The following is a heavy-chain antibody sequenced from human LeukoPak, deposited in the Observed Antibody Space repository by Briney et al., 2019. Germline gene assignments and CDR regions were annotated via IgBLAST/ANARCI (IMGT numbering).Heavy chain of an antibody. Sequence: SETLSLTCTVSGGSISSSSYYWGWIRQPPGKGLEWIGSIYYSGSTYYNPSLKSRVTISVDTSKNQFSLKLSSVTAADTAVYYCARSDSSGYYRFWDYWGQGTLVTVSS. D-gene: IGHD3-22*01. J-gene: IGHJ4*02. V-gene: IGHV4-39*01. CDR2: IYYSGST. CDR3: ARSDSSGYYRFWDY. CDR1: GGSISSSSYY.